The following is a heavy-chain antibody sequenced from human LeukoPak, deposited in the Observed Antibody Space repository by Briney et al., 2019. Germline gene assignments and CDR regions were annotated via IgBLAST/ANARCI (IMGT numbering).Heavy chain of an antibody. Sequence: GGSLRLSCAAPGFTFSSYSMNWVRQAPGKGLEWVSSISSSSSYIYYADSVKGRFTISRDNAKNSLYLQMNSLRAEDTAVYYCAREDWLGLDYWGQGTLVTVSS. D-gene: IGHD3-9*01. J-gene: IGHJ4*02. CDR2: ISSSSSYI. V-gene: IGHV3-21*01. CDR1: GFTFSSYS. CDR3: AREDWLGLDY.